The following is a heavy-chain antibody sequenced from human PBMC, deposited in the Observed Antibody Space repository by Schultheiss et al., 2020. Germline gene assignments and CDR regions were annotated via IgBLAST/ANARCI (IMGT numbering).Heavy chain of an antibody. CDR3: ARDQGTTVTSYYFDY. Sequence: GESLKISCAASGFTFSSYAMHWVRQAPGKGLEWVAVISYDGSNKYYADSVKGRFTISRDNAKNSLYLQMNSLRAEDTAVYYCARDQGTTVTSYYFDYWGQGTLVTVSS. V-gene: IGHV3-30*04. D-gene: IGHD4-17*01. J-gene: IGHJ4*02. CDR2: ISYDGSNK. CDR1: GFTFSSYA.